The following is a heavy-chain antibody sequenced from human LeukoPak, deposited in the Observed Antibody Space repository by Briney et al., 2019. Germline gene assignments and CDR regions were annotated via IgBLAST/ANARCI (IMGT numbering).Heavy chain of an antibody. CDR1: GGTFSSYA. D-gene: IGHD6-19*01. CDR2: IIPIFGTA. Sequence: SVKVSCKASGGTFSSYAISWVRQAPGQGLEWMGRIIPIFGTANYAQKIQGRVTITTDESTSTAYMELSSLRPEETAVYCCARDMPIYGNPGIAVAGPYYFDYWGQGTLVTVSS. CDR3: ARDMPIYGNPGIAVAGPYYFDY. V-gene: IGHV1-69*05. J-gene: IGHJ4*02.